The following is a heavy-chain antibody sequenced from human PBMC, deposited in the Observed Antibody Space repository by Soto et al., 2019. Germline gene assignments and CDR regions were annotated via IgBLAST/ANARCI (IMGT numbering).Heavy chain of an antibody. V-gene: IGHV3-23*01. J-gene: IGHJ5*02. CDR3: AKGFIRDCGGDCPVDT. CDR1: GFTFSSYT. Sequence: GGSLRLSCAASGFTFSSYTLSWVRQAPGKGLEWVSGISATGGSTYYADSVKGRFTFSRDNSKNTLYLQMNSLRAEDTAVYYCAKGFIRDCGGDCPVDTWGQGTLVTVSS. D-gene: IGHD2-21*02. CDR2: ISATGGST.